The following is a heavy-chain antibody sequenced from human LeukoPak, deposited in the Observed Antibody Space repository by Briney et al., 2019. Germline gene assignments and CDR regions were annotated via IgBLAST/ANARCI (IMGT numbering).Heavy chain of an antibody. J-gene: IGHJ4*02. CDR2: INRDGMLR. V-gene: IGHV3-7*01. Sequence: GGSPRLSCAASGFTFSRYWMSWVRQTPEKGLEFVANINRDGMLRNNVDSVKGRFTISRDDAENSMHLQMNSVRADDTAVSYCARDPGSSAFDSWGQGTLVTVSS. D-gene: IGHD5/OR15-5a*01. CDR3: ARDPGSSAFDS. CDR1: GFTFSRYW.